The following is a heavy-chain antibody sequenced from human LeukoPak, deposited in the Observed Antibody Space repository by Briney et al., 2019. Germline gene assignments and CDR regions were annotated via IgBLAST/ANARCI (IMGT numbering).Heavy chain of an antibody. CDR3: ARGTTVLRGP. Sequence: SETLSLTCAVYGGSFSGYYWSWIRQPPGKGLEWIGEINHSGSTNYNPSLKSRVTISVDTSKNQFSLKLSSVTAADTAVYYCARGTTVLRGPWGQGTLVTVSS. J-gene: IGHJ5*02. V-gene: IGHV4-34*01. CDR1: GGSFSGYY. CDR2: INHSGST. D-gene: IGHD2-8*02.